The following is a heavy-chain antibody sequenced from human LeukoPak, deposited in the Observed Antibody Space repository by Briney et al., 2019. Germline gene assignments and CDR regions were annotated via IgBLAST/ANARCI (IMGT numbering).Heavy chain of an antibody. CDR3: ARAGMTSGSYLLYYMDV. J-gene: IGHJ6*03. Sequence: ASVKVSCKASGYTLTSYYMHWVRQAPGQGLEWMGIINPSGGSTSYAQKFQGRVTMTRDTSTSTVYMELSSLRSEDTAVYYCARAGMTSGSYLLYYMDVWGKGTTVTISS. CDR1: GYTLTSYY. CDR2: INPSGGST. V-gene: IGHV1-46*01. D-gene: IGHD1-26*01.